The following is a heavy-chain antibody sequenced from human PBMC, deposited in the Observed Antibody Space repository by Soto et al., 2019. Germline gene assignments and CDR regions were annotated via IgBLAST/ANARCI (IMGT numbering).Heavy chain of an antibody. J-gene: IGHJ4*02. CDR1: GFTFSSYG. V-gene: IGHV3-30*03. D-gene: IGHD3-22*01. CDR3: AYDSSSAY. CDR2: ISYDGSNK. Sequence: GGSLRLSCAASGFTFSSYGMHWVRQAPGKGLEWVAVISYDGSNKYYADSVKGRFTISRDNSKNRLYLQMNSLRAEDTAVYYCAYDSSSAYWSQGTLVTGSS.